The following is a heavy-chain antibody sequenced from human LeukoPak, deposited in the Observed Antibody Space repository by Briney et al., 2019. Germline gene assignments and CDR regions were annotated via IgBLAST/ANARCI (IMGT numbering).Heavy chain of an antibody. CDR2: INHSRST. CDR1: GGSFSGYY. D-gene: IGHD4/OR15-4a*01. CDR3: ARDGYGVFDI. J-gene: IGHJ3*02. V-gene: IGHV4-34*01. Sequence: KPSETLSLTCAVYGGSFSGYYYNWIRQPPGKGLEWIGEINHSRSTNYNPSLKSRVTMSVDTSKNQFSLKLSSVTAADTAVYYCARDGYGVFDIWGQGTMVTVSS.